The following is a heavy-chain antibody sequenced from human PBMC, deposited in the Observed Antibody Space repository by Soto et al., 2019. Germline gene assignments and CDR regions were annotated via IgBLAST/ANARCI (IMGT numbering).Heavy chain of an antibody. CDR2: INWNRGSI. CDR3: VKDESINWYSGHFRH. D-gene: IGHD6-13*01. V-gene: IGHV3-9*01. J-gene: IGHJ1*01. Sequence: GGSLRLSCAASGFSFDDDAIHWDRQVPGKGLEWVSGINWNRGSIGYGDSVKSRFAISRDNAKNTLQLQMNSLSAEDTAFYYCVKDESINWYSGHFRHWGQGTLVTVSS. CDR1: GFSFDDDA.